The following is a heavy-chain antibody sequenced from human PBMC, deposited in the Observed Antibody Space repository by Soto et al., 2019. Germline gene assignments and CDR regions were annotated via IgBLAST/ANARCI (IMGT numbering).Heavy chain of an antibody. V-gene: IGHV1-18*01. CDR1: GYTFNTYS. Sequence: QVQLVQSGAEVKKPGASLKVSCEASGYTFNTYSITWVRQAPGQVLEWMGWINAYNGNTNYAKKFQCGVTMTTDTSTSKACRLLRSLRSDDTAVYFCASVGPCVVRFLDSWGPLTLVNVSS. J-gene: IGHJ4*02. D-gene: IGHD3-3*01. CDR2: INAYNGNT. CDR3: ASVGPCVVRFLDS.